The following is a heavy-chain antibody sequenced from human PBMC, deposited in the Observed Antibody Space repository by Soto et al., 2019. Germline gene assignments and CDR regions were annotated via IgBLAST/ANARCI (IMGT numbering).Heavy chain of an antibody. CDR3: ARASYYYDGSGYHGY. CDR1: GFTFSSYS. CDR2: ISSSSSYK. Sequence: SLRLSCAASGFTFSSYSMNWVRQAPGKGLEWVSSISSSSSYKYYADSVKGRFTISRDNAKNSLYLQMKSLRAEDTAVYYCARASYYYDGSGYHGYWGQG. V-gene: IGHV3-21*01. J-gene: IGHJ4*02. D-gene: IGHD3-22*01.